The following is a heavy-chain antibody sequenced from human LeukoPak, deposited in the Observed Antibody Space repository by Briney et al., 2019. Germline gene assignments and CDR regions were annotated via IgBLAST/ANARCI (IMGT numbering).Heavy chain of an antibody. V-gene: IGHV4-39*01. CDR3: ASILTYYYGSGSYYIDC. D-gene: IGHD3-10*01. J-gene: IGHJ4*02. CDR2: IFYSGST. Sequence: PSETLSLTCTVSGASISSSSYYWGWIRQPPGRGLEWIGNIFYSGSTYYNPSIKSRVTISVDTSKNQFSLKLSSVTAADTAVYYCASILTYYYGSGSYYIDCWGQGTLVTVSS. CDR1: GASISSSSYY.